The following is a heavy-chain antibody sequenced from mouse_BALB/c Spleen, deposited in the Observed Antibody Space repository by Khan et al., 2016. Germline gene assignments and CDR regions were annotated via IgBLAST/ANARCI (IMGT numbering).Heavy chain of an antibody. D-gene: IGHD1-1*01. CDR2: INTNTGEP. J-gene: IGHJ2*01. V-gene: IGHV9-3*02. CDR1: GYSFRNYG. Sequence: QFQLVQSGPELKRPGETVKISCKASGYSFRNYGMNWVKQAPGKGLKWMGWINTNTGEPTYAEEFKGRFAFSLETSASTAYLQINYLTNEDTTTYFCANYGSSGFFDYWGQGTTLTVSS. CDR3: ANYGSSGFFDY.